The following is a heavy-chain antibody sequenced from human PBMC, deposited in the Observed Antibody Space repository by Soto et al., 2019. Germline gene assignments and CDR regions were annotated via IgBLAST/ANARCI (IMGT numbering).Heavy chain of an antibody. CDR2: INHSGST. Sequence: SETLSLTCAVYGGSFSGYYWSWIRQPPGKGLEWIGEINHSGSTNYNPSLKSRVTISVDTSKNQFSLKLSSVTAADTAVYYCARRGQVEERLPIPNFDYWGQGTLVTVSS. J-gene: IGHJ4*02. CDR3: ARRGQVEERLPIPNFDY. D-gene: IGHD1-1*01. V-gene: IGHV4-34*01. CDR1: GGSFSGYY.